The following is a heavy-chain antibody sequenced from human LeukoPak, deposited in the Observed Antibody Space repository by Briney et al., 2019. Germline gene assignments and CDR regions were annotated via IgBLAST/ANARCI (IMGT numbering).Heavy chain of an antibody. D-gene: IGHD3-10*01. J-gene: IGHJ4*02. CDR2: ISSASSYI. CDR3: ARGYGSGTYYTCLDS. Sequence: GGSLRLSCAASGFTFSSYSMNWVRHAPGKGLEWVSSISSASSYIFYADSVKGRFTISRDSAKNSLFLQMNSLRAEDTAVYYCARGYGSGTYYTCLDSWGQGTLVTVSS. V-gene: IGHV3-21*01. CDR1: GFTFSSYS.